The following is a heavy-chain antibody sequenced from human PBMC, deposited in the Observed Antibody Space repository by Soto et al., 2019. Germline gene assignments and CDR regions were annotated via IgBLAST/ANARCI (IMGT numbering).Heavy chain of an antibody. CDR3: AKDHGGGNFFLCFDL. D-gene: IGHD1-1*01. J-gene: IGHJ5*02. V-gene: IGHV3-30*18. Sequence: GGSLRLSCAASGFTFSNYGMQWVRQAPGKGLEWVAVISYEGSRISYAASVKGRFTISRDNSKNAVFLQMNRLTPDDTAVYSCAKDHGGGNFFLCFDLWGQGTLVTVSS. CDR1: GFTFSNYG. CDR2: ISYEGSRI.